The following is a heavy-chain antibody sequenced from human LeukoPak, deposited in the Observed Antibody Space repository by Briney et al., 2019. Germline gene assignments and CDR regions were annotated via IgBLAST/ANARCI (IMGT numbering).Heavy chain of an antibody. V-gene: IGHV3-9*01. CDR3: AKGVESSAQPPFDY. CDR1: GFTFDDYA. Sequence: GGSLRLSCAASGFTFDDYAMNWVRQAPGKGLEWVSSISWNSGSIGYADSVKGRFTISRDNAKNSLYLQMNSLRAEDTALYYCAKGVESSAQPPFDYWGQGTLVTVSS. J-gene: IGHJ4*02. CDR2: ISWNSGSI. D-gene: IGHD6-25*01.